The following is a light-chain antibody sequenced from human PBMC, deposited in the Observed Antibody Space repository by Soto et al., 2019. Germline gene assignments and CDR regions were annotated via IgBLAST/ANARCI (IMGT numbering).Light chain of an antibody. V-gene: IGLV2-14*03. Sequence: QSALTQPASVSGSPGLSITISCTGTSSDVGAYNFVSWYQQHPDKAPKLMIFVVSNRPSGVPNRFSGSKSGNTASLTISGLQSEDEAEYYCGSYTTSSNYVFGTGTKVTVL. CDR1: SSDVGAYNF. CDR2: VVS. CDR3: GSYTTSSNYV. J-gene: IGLJ1*01.